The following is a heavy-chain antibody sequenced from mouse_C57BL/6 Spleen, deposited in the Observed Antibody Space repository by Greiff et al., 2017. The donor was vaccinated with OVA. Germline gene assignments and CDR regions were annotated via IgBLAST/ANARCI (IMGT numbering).Heavy chain of an antibody. CDR1: GYSITSGYY. J-gene: IGHJ2*01. Sequence: DVQLQESGPGLVKPSQSLSLTCSVTGYSITSGYYWNWIRQFPGNKLEWMGYISYDGSNNYNPSLKNRISITRDTSKNQFFLKLNSVTTEDTATYYCASGAVARNYFDYWGQGTTLTVSS. CDR2: ISYDGSN. CDR3: ASGAVARNYFDY. D-gene: IGHD1-1*01. V-gene: IGHV3-6*01.